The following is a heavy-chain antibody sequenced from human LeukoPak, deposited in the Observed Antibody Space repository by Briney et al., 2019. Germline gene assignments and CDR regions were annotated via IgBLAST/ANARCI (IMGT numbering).Heavy chain of an antibody. D-gene: IGHD2-8*02. CDR3: ARRGCPGGTCYLVY. V-gene: IGHV4-59*01. CDR1: GGSFSGSY. CDR2: VSYSGST. Sequence: SKTLSLTCTVSGGSFSGSYWSWIRQSPGKGLELIGYVSYSGSTTYNPTFKSRVTISVDTPRNQFSLKLNSVTAADAAVYYCARRGCPGGTCYLVYWGQGALVTVSS. J-gene: IGHJ4*02.